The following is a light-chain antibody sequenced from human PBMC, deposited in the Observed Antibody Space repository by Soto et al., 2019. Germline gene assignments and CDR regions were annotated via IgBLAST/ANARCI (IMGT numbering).Light chain of an antibody. CDR2: DAS. J-gene: IGKJ1*01. CDR3: QQYSNSGT. Sequence: TLSVSLGESATLSWAGQRIGSSYLAWYQQKPGQAPRLLIYDASNRATGIPARFSGSGSGTDFTLTISRLEPEDFAVYYCQQYSNSGTFGQGTKVDIK. V-gene: IGKV3-20*01. CDR1: QRIGSSY.